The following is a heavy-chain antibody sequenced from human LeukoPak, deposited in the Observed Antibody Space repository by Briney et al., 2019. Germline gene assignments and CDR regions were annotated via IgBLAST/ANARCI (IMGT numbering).Heavy chain of an antibody. D-gene: IGHD2-21*02. Sequence: GGSLRLSCAASGFTFSTYGMNWFRQAPGKGLEWLSYISSTSTNIYYADSVKGRFTISRDNAKNSLYLQMNSLRAEDTAVYHCARGFYCAGDCLASVWGQGTLVTVSS. CDR2: ISSTSTNI. J-gene: IGHJ4*02. CDR3: ARGFYCAGDCLASV. CDR1: GFTFSTYG. V-gene: IGHV3-48*04.